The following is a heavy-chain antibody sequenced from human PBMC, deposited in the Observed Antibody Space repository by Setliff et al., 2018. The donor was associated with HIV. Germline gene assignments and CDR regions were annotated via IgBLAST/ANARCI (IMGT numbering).Heavy chain of an antibody. V-gene: IGHV3-30*01. CDR2: ISFDGSRT. D-gene: IGHD3-10*01. CDR3: ARWSGRTGGV. J-gene: IGHJ4*02. Sequence: PGGSLRLSCVASGFTFRTFAMHWVRQAPGEGLEWVSVISFDGSRTSYADSVKGRFSISRDNSKNTVFLQLNALRREDTAVYYCARWSGRTGGVWGQGTLVTVSS. CDR1: GFTFRTFA.